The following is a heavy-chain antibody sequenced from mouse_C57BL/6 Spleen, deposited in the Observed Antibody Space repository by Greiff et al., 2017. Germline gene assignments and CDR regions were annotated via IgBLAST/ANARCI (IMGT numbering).Heavy chain of an antibody. CDR3: ARGRFGSSYYFDY. V-gene: IGHV1-64*01. CDR2: IHPNSGST. Sequence: VQLQQPGAELVKPGASVKLSCKASGYTFTSYWMHWMKQRPGQGLEWIGMIHPNSGSTNYNEKFKSKATLTVDKSSSTAYMQLSSLTSEDSAVYYCARGRFGSSYYFDYWGQGTTLTVSS. CDR1: GYTFTSYW. D-gene: IGHD1-3*01. J-gene: IGHJ2*01.